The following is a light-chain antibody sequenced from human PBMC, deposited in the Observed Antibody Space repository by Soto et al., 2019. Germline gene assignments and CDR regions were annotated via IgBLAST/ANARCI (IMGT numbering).Light chain of an antibody. V-gene: IGKV3-15*01. CDR1: QSISNK. Sequence: EIVMTQSPATLSVSPGERATLSCRASQSISNKLAWYQQKPGQAPRLLIYDTSIRATGIPAGFSGSGSGTDFTLIINRLEPEDVAIYYCQQYGGSPRITFGQGTRLEIK. J-gene: IGKJ5*01. CDR3: QQYGGSPRIT. CDR2: DTS.